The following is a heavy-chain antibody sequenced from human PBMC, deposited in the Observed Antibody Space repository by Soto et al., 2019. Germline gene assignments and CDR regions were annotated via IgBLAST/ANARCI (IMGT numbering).Heavy chain of an antibody. J-gene: IGHJ6*02. CDR1: GGSISSGGYY. V-gene: IGHV4-31*02. CDR3: ARDSPLEGDYYGMDV. Sequence: SETLSLTCTVSGGSISSGGYYWSWIRQHPGKGLEWIGYIYYSGSTYYNPSLKSRVTISVDTSKNQFSLKLSSVTAADTAVYYCARDSPLEGDYYGMDVWGQGTTVTVSS. D-gene: IGHD3-3*01. CDR2: IYYSGST.